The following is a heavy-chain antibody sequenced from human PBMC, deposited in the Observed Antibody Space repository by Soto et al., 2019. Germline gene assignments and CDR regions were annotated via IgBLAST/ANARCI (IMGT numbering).Heavy chain of an antibody. CDR2: ISSSDSI. V-gene: IGHV3-11*01. D-gene: IGHD3-22*01. CDR1: GFTFSDYY. CDR3: ARDLGYYDSSGYFDY. J-gene: IGHJ4*02. Sequence: PGGSLRLSCAASGFTFSDYYMSWIRQAPGKGLEWVSYISSSDSIYYADSVKGRFTISRDNAKNSVYLQMNSLRAEDTAVYYCARDLGYYDSSGYFDYWGQGTLVTSPQ.